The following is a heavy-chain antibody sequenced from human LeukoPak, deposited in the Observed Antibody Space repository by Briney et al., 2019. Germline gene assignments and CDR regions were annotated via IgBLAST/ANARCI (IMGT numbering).Heavy chain of an antibody. D-gene: IGHD3-16*01. CDR2: IYYSGST. V-gene: IGHV4-59*08. CDR3: ARMGVGAASLDY. J-gene: IGHJ4*02. Sequence: SETLSLTCTVSGGSISSYYWSWIRQPPGKGLEWIGYIYYSGSTYYNPSLKSRVTMSVDTSKNQFSLRLSSVTAADTAMYYCARMGVGAASLDYWGQGTLVTVSS. CDR1: GGSISSYY.